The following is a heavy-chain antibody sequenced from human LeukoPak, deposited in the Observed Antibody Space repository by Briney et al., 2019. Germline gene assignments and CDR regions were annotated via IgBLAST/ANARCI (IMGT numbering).Heavy chain of an antibody. J-gene: IGHJ6*02. CDR1: GFTFSSYG. D-gene: IGHD6-19*01. Sequence: GGSLRLSCAASGFTFSSYGMHWVRQAPGKGLEWVAVISYDGSNKYYADSVKGRFTISRDNSKNTLYLQMNSLRAEDTAVYYCAKRDSSGWYYYYYGMDVWGQGTTVTVSS. V-gene: IGHV3-30*18. CDR2: ISYDGSNK. CDR3: AKRDSSGWYYYYYGMDV.